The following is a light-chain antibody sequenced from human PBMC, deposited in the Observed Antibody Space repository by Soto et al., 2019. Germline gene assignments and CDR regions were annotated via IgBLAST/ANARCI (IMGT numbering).Light chain of an antibody. CDR1: SSDVGGYNY. J-gene: IGLJ1*01. CDR3: SSYTTSNTRQIV. Sequence: QSVLTQPASVSGSPGQSITISCTGTSSDVGGYNYVSWYQHPPGKGPKLMIFDVSNRPSGVSNRFSGSKSGNTASLTISGLQPEDEADYYCSSYTTSNTRQIVFGTGTKVTVL. V-gene: IGLV2-14*03. CDR2: DVS.